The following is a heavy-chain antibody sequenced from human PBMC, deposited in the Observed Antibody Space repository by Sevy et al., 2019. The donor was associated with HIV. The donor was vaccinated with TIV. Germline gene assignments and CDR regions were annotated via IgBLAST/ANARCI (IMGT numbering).Heavy chain of an antibody. V-gene: IGHV3-23*01. Sequence: GVSLRLSCAASGFTFFSHVMSWVRQAPGKGLEWVSGLSGSGGTTYYADSVKGRFSISRDNSKNKLYLQMSSLRIEDTAVYYCATGTTDSSISWFFDVWGQGTMVTVSS. CDR3: ATGTTDSSISWFFDV. CDR2: LSGSGGTT. CDR1: GFTFFSHV. J-gene: IGHJ3*01. D-gene: IGHD6-13*01.